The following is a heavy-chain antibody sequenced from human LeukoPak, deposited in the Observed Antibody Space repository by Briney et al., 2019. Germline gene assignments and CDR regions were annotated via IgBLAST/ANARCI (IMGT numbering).Heavy chain of an antibody. CDR1: GFTFSSYW. Sequence: GGSLRLSCAASGFTFSSYWMSWVRQAPGKGLEWVANIKQDGSEKYYVDSVKGRFTISRDNAKNSLYLQMNSLRAEDTAVYYCARAYVPTYLSFDYWGQGTLVTVSS. CDR3: ARAYVPTYLSFDY. CDR2: IKQDGSEK. D-gene: IGHD5-12*01. J-gene: IGHJ4*02. V-gene: IGHV3-7*01.